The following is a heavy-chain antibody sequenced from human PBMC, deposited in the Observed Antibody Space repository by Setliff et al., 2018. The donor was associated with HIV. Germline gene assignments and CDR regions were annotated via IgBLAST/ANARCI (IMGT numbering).Heavy chain of an antibody. J-gene: IGHJ4*02. V-gene: IGHV3-23*01. D-gene: IGHD5-12*01. CDR1: GFTFSSYV. CDR3: AKGRDGYTPPCAFDY. CDR2: ISGSGGST. Sequence: GGSLRLSCAASGFTFSSYVMSWVRQAPGKGLEWVSGISGSGGSTYYTDAVKGRFTISRDNAKNTLFLQMNSLRAEDTAVYYCAKGRDGYTPPCAFDYWGQGTLVTVSS.